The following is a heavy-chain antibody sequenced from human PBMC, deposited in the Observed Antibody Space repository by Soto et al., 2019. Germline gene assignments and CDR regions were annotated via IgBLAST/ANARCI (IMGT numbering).Heavy chain of an antibody. Sequence: QVQLVESGGGVVQPGRSLRLSCATSGFTFSSYGMHWVRQAPGKGLEWVAVVSYDGSNKYYADSVKGRFTISRDNPKNTLYLQMNSLRAEDTAVYYCAKVLTSGWTTDAFDIWGQGTMVTVSS. CDR2: VSYDGSNK. D-gene: IGHD6-19*01. CDR1: GFTFSSYG. V-gene: IGHV3-30*18. J-gene: IGHJ3*02. CDR3: AKVLTSGWTTDAFDI.